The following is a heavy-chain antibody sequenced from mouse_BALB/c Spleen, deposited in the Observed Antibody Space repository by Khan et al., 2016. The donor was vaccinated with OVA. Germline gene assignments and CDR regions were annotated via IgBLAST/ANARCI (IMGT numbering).Heavy chain of an antibody. J-gene: IGHJ3*01. Sequence: QVQLQQPGAELVKPGASVRLSCKASGYTFTRYYLYWVQPRPGQGLAWIGEINPTTDGPNFNEKFKNKSTLNVDNSSSTAYMQLISLTSEDSAVYYCTRGGYGGFAYWGQGTLVTVSA. CDR1: GYTFTRYY. V-gene: IGHV1S81*02. D-gene: IGHD3-1*01. CDR2: INPTTDGP. CDR3: TRGGYGGFAY.